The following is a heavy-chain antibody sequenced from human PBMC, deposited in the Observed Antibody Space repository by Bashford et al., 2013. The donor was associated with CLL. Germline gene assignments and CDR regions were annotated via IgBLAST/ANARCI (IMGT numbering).Heavy chain of an antibody. CDR2: INHSGST. CDR1: GGSFSGYY. J-gene: IGHJ6*02. D-gene: IGHD3-22*01. V-gene: IGHV4-34*01. CDR3: ARGPMIVVVINPGEPYYYYYYGMDV. Sequence: SETLSLTCAVYGGSFSGYYWSWIRHAPRGRGWSGLGEINHSGSTNYNPSLKSRVTISVDTSKNQFSLKLSSVTAADTAVYYCARGPMIVVVINPGEPYYYYYYGMDVWGQGTTVTVSS.